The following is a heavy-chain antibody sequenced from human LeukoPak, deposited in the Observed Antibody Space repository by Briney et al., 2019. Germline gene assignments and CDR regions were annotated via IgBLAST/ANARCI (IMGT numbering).Heavy chain of an antibody. Sequence: PSETLSLTCSVSGGSVRSKNYFWGWIRQTPGKGLEWIATKFHSGNTCHNPALKSRTAISVDTSNNEVSLTLDSVTAADTAIYFCAGGLWYWYFDLWGRGTQVFVSS. CDR1: GGSVRSKNYF. J-gene: IGHJ2*01. D-gene: IGHD2-15*01. CDR2: KFHSGNT. V-gene: IGHV4-39*01. CDR3: AGGLWYWYFDL.